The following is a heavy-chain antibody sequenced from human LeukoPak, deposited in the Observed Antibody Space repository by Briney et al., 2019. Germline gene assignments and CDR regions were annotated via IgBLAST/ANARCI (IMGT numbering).Heavy chain of an antibody. Sequence: ASVKVSCKASGYSFTTYDINWVRQATGQGLEWMGWMNPNSGNTGYAQRFQGRVTMTRDTSISTAYMELNSLTSEDTAVYYCAIGGDNGVDYWGQGTLVTVSS. V-gene: IGHV1-8*01. CDR3: AIGGDNGVDY. J-gene: IGHJ4*02. CDR1: GYSFTTYD. CDR2: MNPNSGNT. D-gene: IGHD2-21*01.